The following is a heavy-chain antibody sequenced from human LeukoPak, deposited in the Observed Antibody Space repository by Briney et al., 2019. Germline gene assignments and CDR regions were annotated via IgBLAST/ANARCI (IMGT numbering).Heavy chain of an antibody. Sequence: PGGSLRLSCAAPGFNFDDYAIHWVRQAPGKGLEWVSLISGDGGSTFYADSVRGRFTISRDNSKNSLYLQMGSLRSEDTALYFCARESDSSSWYDYWGQGTLVTVSS. CDR3: ARESDSSSWYDY. V-gene: IGHV3-43*02. D-gene: IGHD6-19*01. CDR1: GFNFDDYA. J-gene: IGHJ4*02. CDR2: ISGDGGST.